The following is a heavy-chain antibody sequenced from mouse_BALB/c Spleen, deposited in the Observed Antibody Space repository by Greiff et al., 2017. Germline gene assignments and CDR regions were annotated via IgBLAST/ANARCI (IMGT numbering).Heavy chain of an antibody. J-gene: IGHJ4*01. CDR2: ISDGGSYT. CDR3: ARGYRFYAMDY. CDR1: GFTFSDYY. Sequence: EVKLVESGGGLVKPGGSLKLSCAASGFTFSDYYMYWVRQTPEKRLEWVATISDGGSYTYYPDSVKGRFTISRDNAKNNLYLQMSSLKSEDTAMYYCARGYRFYAMDYWGQGTSVTVSS. V-gene: IGHV5-4*02. D-gene: IGHD2-14*01.